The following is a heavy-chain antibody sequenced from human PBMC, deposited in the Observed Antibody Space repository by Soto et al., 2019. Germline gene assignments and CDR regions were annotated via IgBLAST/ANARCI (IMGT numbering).Heavy chain of an antibody. V-gene: IGHV4-39*02. CDR3: ATANIDFWSGYKYFYYGMDV. CDR1: GGSVRSSNYY. Sequence: SETLSLTCTVSGGSVRSSNYYWARIRQPPGKGLEWIGSIRYGGNTYSNPSLKSRLTISVDTSNNHISLRLSSVTAADTAIYYCATANIDFWSGYKYFYYGMDVWGQGTTVTVPS. CDR2: IRYGGNT. J-gene: IGHJ6*02. D-gene: IGHD3-3*01.